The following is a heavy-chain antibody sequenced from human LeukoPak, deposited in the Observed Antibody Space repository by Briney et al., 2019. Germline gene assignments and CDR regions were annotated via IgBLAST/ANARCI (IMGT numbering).Heavy chain of an antibody. CDR2: ITGNGAST. D-gene: IGHD6-19*01. Sequence: GGSLRLSCAASGFTFSSYGMSWVRQAPGKGLEGVSSITGNGASTFYADSVKGRFTISRDTSRNTLYLQVDSLRAEDTAVYYCAKKYASGWYNYFDHWGQGTLVTVSS. CDR3: AKKYASGWYNYFDH. J-gene: IGHJ4*02. CDR1: GFTFSSYG. V-gene: IGHV3-23*01.